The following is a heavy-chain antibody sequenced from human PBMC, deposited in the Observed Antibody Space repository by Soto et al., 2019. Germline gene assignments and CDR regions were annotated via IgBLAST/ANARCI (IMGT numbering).Heavy chain of an antibody. CDR2: ISAAGGNT. CDR1: GFTFSSYA. V-gene: IGHV3-23*01. Sequence: EVQLLESGGGLVQPGGSLRLSWAASGFTFSSYAMTWVRQAPGKGLGWVSAISAAGGNTYYADAVKGLFTISRDNSQNTLYLQMNSLRAEDTAVYYCAKVRRDSESGSSTYWGKGTLVTVSS. CDR3: AKVRRDSESGSSTY. J-gene: IGHJ4*02. D-gene: IGHD1-26*01.